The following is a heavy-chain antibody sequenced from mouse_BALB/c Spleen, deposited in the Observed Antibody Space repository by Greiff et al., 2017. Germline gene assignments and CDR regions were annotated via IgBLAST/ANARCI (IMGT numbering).Heavy chain of an antibody. J-gene: IGHJ3*01. CDR1: GFSFTSYG. CDR3: ANDYYGSSYRFAY. Sequence: VQLMESGPGLVAPSQCLSITCTASGFSFTSYGVHWVRQPPGKGLEWLGVICAGGSTNYNSALMSRLSISTDNSKYQVFLKMNSLQTDDTAMYYCANDYYGSSYRFAYWGQGTLVTVSA. D-gene: IGHD1-1*01. V-gene: IGHV2-9*02. CDR2: ICAGGST.